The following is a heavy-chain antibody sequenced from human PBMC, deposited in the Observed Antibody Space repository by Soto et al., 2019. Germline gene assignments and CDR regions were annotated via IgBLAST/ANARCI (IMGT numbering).Heavy chain of an antibody. V-gene: IGHV3-23*01. CDR2: INTSGGSS. CDR3: TKDSQHAS. J-gene: IGHJ5*02. D-gene: IGHD6-13*01. CDR1: GFTFSSFA. Sequence: EVQLLESGGGLVQPGGSLRLSCAASGFTFSSFAMNWVRQAPGKGLECVSTINTSGGSSHYADSVKGRFTISRDNSKNTLSLQLSDLRADDPAVSYCTKDSQHASWGQGTLVTVSS.